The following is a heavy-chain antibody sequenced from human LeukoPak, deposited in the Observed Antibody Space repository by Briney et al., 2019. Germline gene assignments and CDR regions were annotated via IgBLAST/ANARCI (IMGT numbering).Heavy chain of an antibody. CDR2: IRYDGSNK. D-gene: IGHD3-10*01. J-gene: IGHJ3*02. CDR1: GFTFSSYG. CDR3: AKDRLLWFGESGGAFDI. V-gene: IGHV3-30*02. Sequence: PGGSLRLSCAASGFTFSSYGMHWVRQAPGKGLEWVAFIRYDGSNKYYADSVKGRFTISRDNSKNTLYLQMNSLRAEDTAVYYCAKDRLLWFGESGGAFDIWGQGTMVTVSS.